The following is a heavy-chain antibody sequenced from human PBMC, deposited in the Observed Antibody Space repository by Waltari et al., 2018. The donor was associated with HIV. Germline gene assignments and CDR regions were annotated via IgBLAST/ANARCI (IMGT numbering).Heavy chain of an antibody. V-gene: IGHV3-21*01. J-gene: IGHJ5*02. Sequence: EVQLVESGGGPVKPGGSLRLSCRASGFPFNSYSLNWVRQAPGKGLEWISSISSSGTFTHYADSVKGRFTISRDNANKSVYLQMNSLRAEDTAVYYCARDSRDNSWSLNFFDPWGQGTLVTVSS. CDR2: ISSSGTFT. D-gene: IGHD6-13*01. CDR1: GFPFNSYS. CDR3: ARDSRDNSWSLNFFDP.